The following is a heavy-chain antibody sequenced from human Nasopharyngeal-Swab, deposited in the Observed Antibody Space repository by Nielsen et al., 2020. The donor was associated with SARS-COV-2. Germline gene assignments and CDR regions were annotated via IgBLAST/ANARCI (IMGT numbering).Heavy chain of an antibody. J-gene: IGHJ6*03. Sequence: IAFVTCNVSGGSISSGSYYWSWIRQPAGKGLEWIGRIYTSGSTNYNPSLKSRVTISVDTSKNQFSLKLSSVTAADTAVYYCARDGHSNYDYYMDVWGKGTTVTVSS. CDR2: IYTSGST. CDR3: ARDGHSNYDYYMDV. CDR1: GGSISSGSYY. V-gene: IGHV4-61*02. D-gene: IGHD4-11*01.